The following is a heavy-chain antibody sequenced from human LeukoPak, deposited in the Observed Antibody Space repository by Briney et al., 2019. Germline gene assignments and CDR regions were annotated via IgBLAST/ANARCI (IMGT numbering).Heavy chain of an antibody. D-gene: IGHD6-13*01. Sequence: PSGTLCLTCAVSGGSISSSNWWSWVRQPPGKGLEWIGEIYHSGSTNYNPSLKSRVTISVDKSKNQFSLKLSSVTAADTAVYYCARGGRKYSSSYFDYWGQGTLVTVSS. CDR2: IYHSGST. J-gene: IGHJ4*02. V-gene: IGHV4-4*02. CDR3: ARGGRKYSSSYFDY. CDR1: GGSISSSNW.